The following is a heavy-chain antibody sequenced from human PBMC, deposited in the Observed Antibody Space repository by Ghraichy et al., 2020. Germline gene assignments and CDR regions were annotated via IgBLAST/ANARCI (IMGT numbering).Heavy chain of an antibody. CDR2: IIPIFGTA. CDR1: GGTFSIYA. Sequence: SVKVSCKASGGTFSIYALSWVRHAPGHGLEWMGGIIPIFGTANYAQKFQGRVTITADESTSTAYMELSSLRSEDTAVYYCARHNISSGWYRGWFDPWGQGILVAVAA. CDR3: ARHNISSGWYRGWFDP. D-gene: IGHD6-19*01. J-gene: IGHJ5*02. V-gene: IGHV1-69*13.